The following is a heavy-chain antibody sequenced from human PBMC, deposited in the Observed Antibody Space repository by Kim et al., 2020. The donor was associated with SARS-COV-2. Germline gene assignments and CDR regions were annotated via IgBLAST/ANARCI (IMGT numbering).Heavy chain of an antibody. CDR1: GFTFSSYA. J-gene: IGHJ6*03. CDR3: ARDFNTLNRTYYYYYYY. CDR2: ISYDGSNK. V-gene: IGHV3-30*04. Sequence: GGSLRLSCAASGFTFSSYAMHWVRQAPGKGLEWVAVISYDGSNKYYADSVKGRFTISRDNSKNTLYLQMNSLRAEDTAVYYCARDFNTLNRTYYYYYYY. D-gene: IGHD2-2*02.